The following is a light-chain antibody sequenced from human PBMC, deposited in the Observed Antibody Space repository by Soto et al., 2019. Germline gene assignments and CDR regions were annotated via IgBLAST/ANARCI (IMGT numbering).Light chain of an antibody. CDR2: GAS. J-gene: IGKJ1*01. CDR1: QSVSSNY. CDR3: HQYGSAPWT. V-gene: IGKV3-20*01. Sequence: IVWTQSPGTLSLSPGERGALSCRASQSVSSNYVAWYQQKPGQAPRLLISGASNRATGTPDRFRGSGSGTDFTLTITRLEPEDFAVYYCHQYGSAPWTFGQGTKVDIK.